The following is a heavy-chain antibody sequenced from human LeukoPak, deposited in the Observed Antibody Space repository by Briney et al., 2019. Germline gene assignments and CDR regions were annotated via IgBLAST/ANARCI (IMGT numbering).Heavy chain of an antibody. J-gene: IGHJ4*02. CDR1: GFTFDDYA. Sequence: PGRSLRLSCAASGFTFDDYAMHWVRQAPGKGLEWVANIKEDGTETYYVDSVKGRFTISRDNAKNSLYLQMNSLRVEDTAVYYCAKEGRSLQTYWGQGTLVTVSS. D-gene: IGHD5-24*01. CDR2: IKEDGTET. CDR3: AKEGRSLQTY. V-gene: IGHV3-7*03.